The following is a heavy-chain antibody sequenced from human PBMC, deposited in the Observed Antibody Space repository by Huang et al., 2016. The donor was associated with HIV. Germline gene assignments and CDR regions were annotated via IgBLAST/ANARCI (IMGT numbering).Heavy chain of an antibody. Sequence: EVQLVESVGNLVKPGGSLRLSCSASGFTFSSYSMNWVRQAPGRWLDGGSSSRGSSSYIYYADSGKGRFTISRDNAKNSLYLRTSSLRAEDTAVYYCATAPPYYYDSSGYYYGQDYWGQGTLVTVSS. CDR2: SRGSSSYI. J-gene: IGHJ4*02. CDR3: ATAPPYYYDSSGYYYGQDY. D-gene: IGHD3-22*01. V-gene: IGHV3-21*01. CDR1: GFTFSSYS.